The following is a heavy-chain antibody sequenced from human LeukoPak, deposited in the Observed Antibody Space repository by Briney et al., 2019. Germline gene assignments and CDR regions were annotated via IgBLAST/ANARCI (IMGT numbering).Heavy chain of an antibody. Sequence: SETLSLTCAVYGGSFSGYYWSWIRQPPGKGLEWIGEINHSGSTNYNPSLKSRVTISVDTSKNQFSLKLSSVTAADTAVYYCARSLLCSSGWYDDAFDIWGQGTMVTVSS. V-gene: IGHV4-34*01. CDR1: GGSFSGYY. J-gene: IGHJ3*02. CDR2: INHSGST. CDR3: ARSLLCSSGWYDDAFDI. D-gene: IGHD6-19*01.